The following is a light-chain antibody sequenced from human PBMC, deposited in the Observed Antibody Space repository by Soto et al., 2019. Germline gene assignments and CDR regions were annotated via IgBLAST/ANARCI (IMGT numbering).Light chain of an antibody. Sequence: EXVLTPSPGTLSLSPVERATLSCRASQSVSSSYLAWYQQKPGQAPRLLIYGASSRATGIPDRFSGSGSGTDFTLTISSLEPEDFAVYYCQQYGSSLTWTFGQGTKVDI. CDR3: QQYGSSLTWT. CDR1: QSVSSSY. V-gene: IGKV3-20*01. CDR2: GAS. J-gene: IGKJ1*01.